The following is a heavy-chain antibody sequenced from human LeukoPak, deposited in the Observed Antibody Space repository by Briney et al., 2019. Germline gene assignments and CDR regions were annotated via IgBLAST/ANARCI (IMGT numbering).Heavy chain of an antibody. J-gene: IGHJ4*02. CDR2: INTNTGNP. CDR1: AYTFTTYA. V-gene: IGHV7-4-1*02. D-gene: IGHD3-16*01. Sequence: ASVKVSCKASAYTFTTYAMNWVRHAPGQGLEWMEWINTNTGNPTYAQGFTGRFVFSLDTSVSTAYLQTSSLKAEDTAVYYCARLNLRAGPLLTTLGDLDYWGQGTLVTVSS. CDR3: ARLNLRAGPLLTTLGDLDY.